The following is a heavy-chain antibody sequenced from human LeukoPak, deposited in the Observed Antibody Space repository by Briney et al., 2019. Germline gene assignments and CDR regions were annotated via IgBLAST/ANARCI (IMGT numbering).Heavy chain of an antibody. CDR1: GGSISSYY. CDR3: ARVTYYYDSLGYYYMDV. J-gene: IGHJ6*03. Sequence: SETLSLTCTVSGGSISSYYWSWIRQPPGKGLEWIGYIYYSGSTNYNPSLKSRVTISVDTSKNQSSLKLSSVTAADTAVYYCARVTYYYDSLGYYYMDVWGKGTTVTVSS. V-gene: IGHV4-59*01. D-gene: IGHD3-22*01. CDR2: IYYSGST.